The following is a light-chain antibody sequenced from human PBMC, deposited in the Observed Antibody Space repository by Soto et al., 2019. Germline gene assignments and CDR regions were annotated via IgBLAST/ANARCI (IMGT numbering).Light chain of an antibody. CDR2: ASY. CDR3: AAWDDSLNGVV. Sequence: QAVVTQPPSASATPGQRVTISCSGSSSSIGINAVSWYQLLPGTAPKLLIYASYQRPSGVPDRFSGSKSGTSASLAISGLQSEDEANYYCAAWDDSLNGVVFGGGTKLTVL. CDR1: SSSIGINA. V-gene: IGLV1-44*01. J-gene: IGLJ2*01.